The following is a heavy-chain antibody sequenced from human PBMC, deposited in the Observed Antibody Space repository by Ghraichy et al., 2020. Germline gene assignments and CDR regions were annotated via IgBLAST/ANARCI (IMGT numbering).Heavy chain of an antibody. V-gene: IGHV4-31*03. D-gene: IGHD1-26*01. CDR3: AREPHSPPGHHGVDV. CDR1: GASIRRGDHY. J-gene: IGHJ6*02. Sequence: SETLSLTCTVSGASIRRGDHYWSWIRHHPGKGLEWIGYIYYSGSAYYNPSLKSRVTISVDTSRNKFSLKMISVTAADTAVYYCAREPHSPPGHHGVDVWGQGTTVIVSS. CDR2: IYYSGSA.